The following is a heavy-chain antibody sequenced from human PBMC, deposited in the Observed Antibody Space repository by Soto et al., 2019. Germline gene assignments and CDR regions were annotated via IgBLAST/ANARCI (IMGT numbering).Heavy chain of an antibody. CDR1: GFTFSSYA. V-gene: IGHV3-23*01. CDR2: ISGSGGST. J-gene: IGHJ4*02. D-gene: IGHD6-19*01. CDR3: AKDRIYLVAGTAGDY. Sequence: EVQLLESGGGLVQPGGSLRLSCAASGFTFSSYAMSWVRQATGKGLEWVSAISGSGGSTYSADSVKGRFTISRDNSKNTLYLQMNSLRAEDTAVYYCAKDRIYLVAGTAGDYWGQGTLVTVSS.